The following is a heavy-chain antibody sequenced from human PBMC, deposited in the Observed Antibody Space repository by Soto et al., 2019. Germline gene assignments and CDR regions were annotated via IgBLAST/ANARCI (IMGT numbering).Heavy chain of an antibody. CDR2: IYPGDSDT. CDR3: ARQKLWMATINNDAFDI. V-gene: IGHV5-51*01. D-gene: IGHD2-21*01. Sequence: GESLKISCKGSGYSFTNYCIALVLQMPGQGLEWMGIIYPGDSDTTYNPSVQGHVTISVDKSISTAYLQWASLEASDTAMYYCARQKLWMATINNDAFDIWGQGTMVTVSS. J-gene: IGHJ3*02. CDR1: GYSFTNYC.